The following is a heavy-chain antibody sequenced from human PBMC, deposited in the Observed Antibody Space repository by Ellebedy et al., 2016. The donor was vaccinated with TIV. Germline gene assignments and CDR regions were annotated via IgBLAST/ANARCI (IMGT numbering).Heavy chain of an antibody. CDR3: ARVSVTAMPHFDY. CDR1: GYTFTSYG. D-gene: IGHD2-21*02. V-gene: IGHV1-18*01. Sequence: AASVKVSCKASGYTFTSYGISWVRQAPGQGLEWMGWISAYNGNTNYAQKLQGRVTMTTDTSTSTAYMELSSLRSEDTAVYYCARVSVTAMPHFDYWGQGTLVTVSS. J-gene: IGHJ4*02. CDR2: ISAYNGNT.